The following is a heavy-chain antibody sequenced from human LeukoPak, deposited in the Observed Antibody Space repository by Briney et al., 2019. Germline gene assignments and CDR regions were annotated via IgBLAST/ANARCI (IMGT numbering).Heavy chain of an antibody. Sequence: ASVKVSCKSSGYTFTGYYMHWVRQAPGQGLEWMGWISAYNGNTNSAQKLQGRVTMTTDTSTSTAYMELRSLRSDDTAVYYCARELNWDFDYWGQGTLVTVSS. V-gene: IGHV1-18*04. CDR2: ISAYNGNT. CDR3: ARELNWDFDY. CDR1: GYTFTGYY. J-gene: IGHJ4*02. D-gene: IGHD7-27*01.